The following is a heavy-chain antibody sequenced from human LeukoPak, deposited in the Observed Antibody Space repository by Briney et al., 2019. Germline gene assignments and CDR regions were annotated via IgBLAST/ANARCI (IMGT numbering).Heavy chain of an antibody. CDR3: ARERGYGYGYGFDY. V-gene: IGHV1-2*02. J-gene: IGHJ4*02. CDR1: GYTFTGYY. Sequence: ASVKVSCKASGYTFTGYYMHWVRQAPGQGLEWMGWINPNSGGTNYAQKFQGRVTMTRDTSISTAYMELSRLRSDDTAVYYCARERGYGYGYGFDYWGQGTLVTVSS. D-gene: IGHD5-18*01. CDR2: INPNSGGT.